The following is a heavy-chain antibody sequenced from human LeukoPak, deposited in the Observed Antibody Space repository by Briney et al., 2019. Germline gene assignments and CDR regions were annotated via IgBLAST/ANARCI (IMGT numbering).Heavy chain of an antibody. CDR1: GYTFTGYY. D-gene: IGHD2-2*03. J-gene: IGHJ6*02. CDR3: ARGIQSRGYFSSMDV. V-gene: IGHV1-2*02. CDR2: INPNSGGT. Sequence: ASVKVSCKASGYTFTGYYMHWVRQAPGQGLEWMGWINPNSGGTNYAQKFQGRVTMTRDTSISTAYMELSRLRSDDTAVYYCARGIQSRGYFSSMDVWGQGTTVTVSS.